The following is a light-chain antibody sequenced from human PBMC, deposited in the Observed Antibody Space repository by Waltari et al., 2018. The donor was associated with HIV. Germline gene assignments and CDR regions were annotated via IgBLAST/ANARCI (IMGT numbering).Light chain of an antibody. V-gene: IGLV1-47*01. J-gene: IGLJ3*02. Sequence: QSVLTQPPSAAGTPGQTVTISCSGRTPTIGSNYVYCFQQFPGMAPRLLIYMNDRGPAGVPVRFAGSKAGTSASLAISWLRSEDEAEYYCAAWDNSLGAWLFGGGAKLTVL. CDR2: MND. CDR1: TPTIGSNY. CDR3: AAWDNSLGAWL.